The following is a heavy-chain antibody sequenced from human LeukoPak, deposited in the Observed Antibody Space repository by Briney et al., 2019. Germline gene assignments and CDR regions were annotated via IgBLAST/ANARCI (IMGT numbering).Heavy chain of an antibody. J-gene: IGHJ3*02. V-gene: IGHV3-21*01. CDR2: ISSSSSYM. CDR1: GFTFSSYS. D-gene: IGHD6-19*01. CDR3: ARDYFAVANNGDGFDI. Sequence: TGGSLRLSCAASGFTFSSYSMNWARQAPGKGLEWVSSISSSSSYMYYADSVKGRFTISRDNAKNSLYLQMNSLRAEDTAVYYCARDYFAVANNGDGFDIWGQGTMVTISS.